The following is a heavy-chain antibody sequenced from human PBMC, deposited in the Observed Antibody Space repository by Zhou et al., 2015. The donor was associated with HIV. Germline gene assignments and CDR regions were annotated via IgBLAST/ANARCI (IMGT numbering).Heavy chain of an antibody. D-gene: IGHD3-22*01. CDR2: IIPIFGTA. CDR3: ARDPGRYYDSSGTNVDY. Sequence: QVQLVQSGAEVKKPGSSVKVSCKASGGTFSSYAISWVRQAPGQGLEWMGGIIPIFGTANYAQKFQGRVTITADKSTSTAYMELSSLRSEDTAVYYCARDPGRYYDSSGTNVDYWGQGNPGHRLL. CDR1: GGTFSSYA. J-gene: IGHJ4*02. V-gene: IGHV1-69*06.